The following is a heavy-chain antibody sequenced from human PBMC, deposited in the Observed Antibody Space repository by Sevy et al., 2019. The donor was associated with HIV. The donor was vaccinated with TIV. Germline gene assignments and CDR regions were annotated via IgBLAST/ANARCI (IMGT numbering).Heavy chain of an antibody. CDR3: AKAVGGDSRCLTSPGNFDY. CDR1: GFTFSSYA. V-gene: IGHV3-23*01. J-gene: IGHJ4*02. D-gene: IGHD6-13*01. CDR2: ISGSGSST. Sequence: GGSLRLSCAASGFTFSSYAMSWVRQAPGKGLEWVSAISGSGSSTYYADSVKGRFTISRDNSKNTLYLQMNSLRAEDTAVYYCAKAVGGDSRCLTSPGNFDYWGQGTLVTVSS.